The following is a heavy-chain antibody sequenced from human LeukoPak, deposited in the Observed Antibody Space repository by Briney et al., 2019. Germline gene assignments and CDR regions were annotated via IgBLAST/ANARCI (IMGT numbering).Heavy chain of an antibody. Sequence: PGGSLRLSCAASGFTFSSYAMSWVRQAPGKGLEWVSAISGSGGSTYYADSVKGRSTISRDSSKNTLYLQMNSLRAEDTAVYYCAKDQPLSSSSEPDYWGQGTLVTVSS. D-gene: IGHD6-6*01. CDR1: GFTFSSYA. J-gene: IGHJ4*02. CDR3: AKDQPLSSSSEPDY. V-gene: IGHV3-23*01. CDR2: ISGSGGST.